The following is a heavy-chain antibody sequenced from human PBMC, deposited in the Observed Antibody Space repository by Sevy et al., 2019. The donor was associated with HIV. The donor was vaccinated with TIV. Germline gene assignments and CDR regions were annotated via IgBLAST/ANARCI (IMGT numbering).Heavy chain of an antibody. J-gene: IGHJ4*02. CDR1: GFTFSCFW. V-gene: IGHV3-7*01. Sequence: GGSLRLSCVVSGFTFSCFWMHWVRQAPGKGLEWVANIKQDGSEKYYVHSVKGRFTISRDNAKNSLYLQMNSLRAEDTAVYYCAREIGGGNSFWGQGTLVTVSS. D-gene: IGHD1-1*01. CDR3: AREIGGGNSF. CDR2: IKQDGSEK.